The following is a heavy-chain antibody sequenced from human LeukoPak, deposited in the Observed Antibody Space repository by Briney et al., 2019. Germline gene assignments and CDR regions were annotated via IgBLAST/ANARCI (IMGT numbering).Heavy chain of an antibody. J-gene: IGHJ6*03. Sequence: EASVKVSCKASGYTFTSYGLSWVRQAPGQGLEWMGWISAYNGSTNYAQKLQGRVTMTTDTSTNTAYMELRSLRSDDAAVYYCAKVTGVEGYYYYMDVWGKGTTVTVSS. CDR1: GYTFTSYG. D-gene: IGHD2-21*01. V-gene: IGHV1-18*01. CDR3: AKVTGVEGYYYYMDV. CDR2: ISAYNGST.